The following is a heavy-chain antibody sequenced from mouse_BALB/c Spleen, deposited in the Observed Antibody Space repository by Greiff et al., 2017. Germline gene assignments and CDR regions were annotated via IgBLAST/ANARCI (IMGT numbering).Heavy chain of an antibody. Sequence: EVQGVESGGGLVQPGGSRKLSCAASGFTFSSFGMHWVRQAPEKGLEWVAYISSGSSTIYYADTVKGRFTISRDNPKNTLFLQMTSLRSEDTAMYYCARSRPSWFAYWGQGTLVTVSA. CDR3: ARSRPSWFAY. CDR2: ISSGSSTI. CDR1: GFTFSSFG. V-gene: IGHV5-17*02. J-gene: IGHJ3*01.